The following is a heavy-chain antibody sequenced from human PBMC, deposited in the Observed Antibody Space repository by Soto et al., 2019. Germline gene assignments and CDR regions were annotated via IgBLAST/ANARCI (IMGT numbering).Heavy chain of an antibody. V-gene: IGHV1-18*01. CDR2: ISHYNGNT. D-gene: IGHD4-17*01. Sequence: QVPLVQSGAEVKKPGASVKVSCKASGYTFTSYGISWVRQAPGQGLEWMGWISHYNGNTHYAQKFQGRVTMTTDTSTSTAYMELRSLRADDTAVYYCARASNGDPFDYWGQGTLVTVSS. J-gene: IGHJ4*02. CDR3: ARASNGDPFDY. CDR1: GYTFTSYG.